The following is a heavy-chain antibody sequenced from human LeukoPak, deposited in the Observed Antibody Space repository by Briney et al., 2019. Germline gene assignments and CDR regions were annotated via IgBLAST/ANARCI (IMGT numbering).Heavy chain of an antibody. CDR1: GFIFSNAW. V-gene: IGHV3-15*07. Sequence: GGSLRLSCAASGFIFSNAWMNWVRQAPGKGLEWVGRIKSKTDGGTTDYAAPVKGRFTISRDDSKNTVYLQMNSLRAEDTAVYYCARDPGAVAPLYGMDVWGQGTTVTVSS. CDR3: ARDPGAVAPLYGMDV. J-gene: IGHJ6*02. CDR2: IKSKTDGGTT. D-gene: IGHD6-19*01.